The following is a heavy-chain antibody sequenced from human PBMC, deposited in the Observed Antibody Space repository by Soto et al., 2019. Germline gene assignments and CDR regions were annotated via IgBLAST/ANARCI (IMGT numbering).Heavy chain of an antibody. V-gene: IGHV4-59*01. CDR3: ARDLWGYCGADCYPLDV. D-gene: IGHD2-21*02. CDR1: GGSISSYY. CDR2: MYNTGST. Sequence: SETLSLTCTVSGGSISSYYWSWIRQPPGKGLEWIGYMYNTGSTIYNPALKSRVTISVDTSKNQFSLKLNSVTAADTAVYYCARDLWGYCGADCYPLDVWGQGTTVTVSS. J-gene: IGHJ6*02.